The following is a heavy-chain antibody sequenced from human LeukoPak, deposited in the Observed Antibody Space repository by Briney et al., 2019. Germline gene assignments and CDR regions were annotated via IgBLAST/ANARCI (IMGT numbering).Heavy chain of an antibody. D-gene: IGHD2-2*01. CDR1: GFTFSSYA. J-gene: IGHJ3*02. Sequence: GGSLRLSCAASGFTFSSYAMSWVRQAPGKGLEWVSAISGSGGSTYYADSVKGRFTISRDNAKNSLYLQMNSLRAEDTAVYYCAKSGVVPAAIIAFDIWGQGTMVTVSS. CDR3: AKSGVVPAAIIAFDI. V-gene: IGHV3-23*01. CDR2: ISGSGGST.